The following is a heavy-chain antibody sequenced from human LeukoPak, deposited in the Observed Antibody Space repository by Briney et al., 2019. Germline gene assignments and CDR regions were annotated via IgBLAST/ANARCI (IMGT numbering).Heavy chain of an antibody. Sequence: AGGSLRLSCAASGFSFSTYAMNWVRQAPGKGLEWVSVIGRSGSDTYYADSVKGRFTISRDNSKNTLYLQMNSLTDEDTAVYYCARDLSGSYMSDYWGQGTLVTVSS. V-gene: IGHV3-23*01. CDR2: IGRSGSDT. CDR3: ARDLSGSYMSDY. J-gene: IGHJ4*02. CDR1: GFSFSTYA. D-gene: IGHD3-10*01.